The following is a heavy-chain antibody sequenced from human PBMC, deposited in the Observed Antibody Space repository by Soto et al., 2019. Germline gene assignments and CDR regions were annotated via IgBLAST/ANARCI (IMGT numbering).Heavy chain of an antibody. Sequence: PSETLSLTCAVSGGSISSGGYSWSWIRQPPGKGLEWIGYIYHSGSTYYNPSLKGRVTISVDRSKNQFSLKLSSVTAADTAVYYCASARGPDYGDYGMAVWGQGSSVTVSS. J-gene: IGHJ6*02. V-gene: IGHV4-30-2*01. D-gene: IGHD4-17*01. CDR3: ASARGPDYGDYGMAV. CDR2: IYHSGST. CDR1: GGSISSGGYS.